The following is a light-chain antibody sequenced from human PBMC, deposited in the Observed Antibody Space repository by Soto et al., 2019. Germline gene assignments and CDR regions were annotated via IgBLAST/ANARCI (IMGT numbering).Light chain of an antibody. Sequence: NFMLTQPHSVSESPGKTVTISCTRSSGSIASNYVQWYQQRPGSAPTTVIYEDNQRPSWVPDRFSGSIDSSSNSASLTISGLKTEDEDDYYCQSYESSNVVFGGGTKLTVL. V-gene: IGLV6-57*04. CDR1: SGSIASNY. CDR2: EDN. J-gene: IGLJ2*01. CDR3: QSYESSNVV.